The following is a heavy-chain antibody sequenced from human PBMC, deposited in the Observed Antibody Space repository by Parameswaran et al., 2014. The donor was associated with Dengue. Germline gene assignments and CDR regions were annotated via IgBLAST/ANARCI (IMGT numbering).Heavy chain of an antibody. D-gene: IGHD3-10*01. CDR2: IYYSGST. Sequence: RWIRQPQEGLEWIGYIYYSGSTYYNPSLKSRVAIPIDTSKNQFSLKLRSVTAADTAVYYCARAPHWGANYYKRYFFDYWGQGTLVTVSS. CDR3: ARAPHWGANYYKRYFFDY. V-gene: IGHV4-31*02. J-gene: IGHJ4*02.